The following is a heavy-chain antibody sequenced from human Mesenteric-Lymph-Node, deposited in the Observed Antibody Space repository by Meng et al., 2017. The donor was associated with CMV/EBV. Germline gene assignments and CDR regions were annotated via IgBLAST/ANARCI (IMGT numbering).Heavy chain of an antibody. Sequence: SETLSLTCTVSGDSITNGGYYWSWIRQHPGKGLEWIGYIYYSGSTYYNPSLKSRVTISVDTSKNQFSLRLRSVTAADTAVYYCARVSRYCSGGSCPYYFDYWGQGTLVTVSS. V-gene: IGHV4-31*03. CDR2: IYYSGST. D-gene: IGHD2-15*01. CDR1: GDSITNGGYY. J-gene: IGHJ4*02. CDR3: ARVSRYCSGGSCPYYFDY.